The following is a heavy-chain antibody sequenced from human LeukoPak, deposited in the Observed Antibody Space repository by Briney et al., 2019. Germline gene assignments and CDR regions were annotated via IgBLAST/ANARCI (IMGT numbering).Heavy chain of an antibody. CDR1: GGSFSGYY. CDR3: ARGSSGFVNL. CDR2: INHSGST. V-gene: IGHV4-34*01. Sequence: SGTLSLTCAVYGGSFSGYYWSWIRQPPGKGLEWIGEINHSGSTNYNPSLKSRVTISVDTSKNQFSLKLSSVTAADTAVYYCARGSSGFVNLWGQGTLVTVSS. J-gene: IGHJ5*02. D-gene: IGHD3-22*01.